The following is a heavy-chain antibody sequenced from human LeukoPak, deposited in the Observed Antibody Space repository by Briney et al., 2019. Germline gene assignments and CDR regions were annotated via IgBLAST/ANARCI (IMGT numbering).Heavy chain of an antibody. CDR1: GFIFSSYE. D-gene: IGHD3-10*01. J-gene: IGHJ5*02. CDR3: ARDGPVGFTLGTP. V-gene: IGHV3-48*03. Sequence: GGSLRLSCAASGFIFSSYEMHWVRQAPGKGLEWVSYISSSGTPTYYADSVKGRFTISRHNSKDSLYLQMNSLRADDSAVYYCARDGPVGFTLGTPWGQGTLVTVSP. CDR2: ISSSGTPT.